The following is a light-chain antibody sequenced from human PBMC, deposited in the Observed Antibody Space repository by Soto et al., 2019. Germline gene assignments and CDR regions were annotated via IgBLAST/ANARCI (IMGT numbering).Light chain of an antibody. CDR1: SSDVGAYNY. V-gene: IGLV2-8*01. CDR2: EVS. J-gene: IGLJ3*02. CDR3: TSYAGSNIWV. Sequence: QSALTQPHSASGSPGQSVTISFTGTSSDVGAYNYVSWYQQYPGKAPKLMIYEVSKRPSGVPDRFSGSKSGKTASLTVSGLQPEDEADYYCTSYAGSNIWVFGGGTKVTVL.